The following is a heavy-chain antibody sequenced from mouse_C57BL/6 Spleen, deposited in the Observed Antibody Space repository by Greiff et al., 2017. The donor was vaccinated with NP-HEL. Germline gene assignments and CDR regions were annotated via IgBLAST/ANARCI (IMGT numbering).Heavy chain of an antibody. CDR2: IYPGSGST. V-gene: IGHV1-55*01. D-gene: IGHD1-1*01. Sequence: QVQLQQSGAELVKPGASVKMSCKASGYTFTSYWITWVKQRPGQGLEWIGDIYPGSGSTNYNEKFKSKATLTVDTSSNTAYLQLSSLTSEDTAVYYCTPIYYYGSSHYWGQGTTLTVSS. CDR1: GYTFTSYW. CDR3: TPIYYYGSSHY. J-gene: IGHJ2*01.